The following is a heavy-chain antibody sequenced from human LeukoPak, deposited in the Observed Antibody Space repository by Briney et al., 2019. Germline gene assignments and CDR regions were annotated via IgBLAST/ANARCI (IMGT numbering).Heavy chain of an antibody. CDR3: ARAISSSWHSLAGYFDY. V-gene: IGHV1-69*13. CDR1: GGTFSSYA. D-gene: IGHD6-13*01. J-gene: IGHJ4*02. Sequence: SVKVSCKASGGTFSSYAISWVRQAPGQGLEWMGGIIPIFGTANYAQKFQGRVTITADESTSTAYMELSSLRSEDTAVYYCARAISSSWHSLAGYFDYWGQGTLVTVSS. CDR2: IIPIFGTA.